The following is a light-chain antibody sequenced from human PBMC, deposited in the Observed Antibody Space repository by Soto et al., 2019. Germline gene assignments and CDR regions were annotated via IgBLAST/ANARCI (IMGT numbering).Light chain of an antibody. Sequence: QSVLTQPPSVSGAPGQRVTISCTGSSSNIGAGKYVHWYQQLPGRAPKLLIYGDTNRPSGVPDRFSASESGTSASLAITGLQAEDEADYHCQSYDRGLSASVFGGGTKLTVL. CDR3: QSYDRGLSASV. V-gene: IGLV1-40*01. CDR2: GDT. CDR1: SSNIGAGKY. J-gene: IGLJ3*02.